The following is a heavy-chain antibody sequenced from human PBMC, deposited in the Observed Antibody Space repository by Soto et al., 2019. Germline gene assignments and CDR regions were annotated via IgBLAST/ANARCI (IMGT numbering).Heavy chain of an antibody. CDR2: ISGSGGNA. J-gene: IGHJ6*02. CDR3: AKDGASGSYPPYYYYGMDV. V-gene: IGHV3-23*01. D-gene: IGHD1-26*01. Sequence: EVQLLESGGGLGQPGGSLRLSCAASGFTFSSYAMSWVRQAPGKGLEWVSTISGSGGNAYYADSVKGRYTISRDNSKNTLHLQMNSLRADDTAVYYCAKDGASGSYPPYYYYGMDVWGQVTTVTVSS. CDR1: GFTFSSYA.